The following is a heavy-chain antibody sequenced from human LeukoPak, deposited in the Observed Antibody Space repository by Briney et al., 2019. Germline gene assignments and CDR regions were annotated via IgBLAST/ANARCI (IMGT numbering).Heavy chain of an antibody. CDR1: GVSISSGGYY. CDR2: IYYSGST. D-gene: IGHD6-6*01. V-gene: IGHV4-31*11. Sequence: SQTLSLTCAVSGVSISSGGYYWSWIRQHPGKGLEWIGYIYYSGSTYYNPSLKSRVTISVDTSKNQFSLKLSSVTAADTAVYYCATTLKIAAHPYFDYWGQGTLVTVSS. CDR3: ATTLKIAAHPYFDY. J-gene: IGHJ4*02.